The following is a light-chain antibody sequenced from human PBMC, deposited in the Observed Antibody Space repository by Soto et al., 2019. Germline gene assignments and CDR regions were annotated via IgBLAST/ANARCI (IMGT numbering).Light chain of an antibody. CDR3: QSYDSSLTNAV. CDR1: SSDVGGFNY. CDR2: EVR. V-gene: IGLV2-14*01. Sequence: QSALTQPASVSGSPGQSITISCTGTSSDVGGFNYVSWYQQHPGKTPKLLIYEVRNRPSGVSNRFSGSKSGNTASLTISGLQAEDEADYYCQSYDSSLTNAVFGGGTKLTVL. J-gene: IGLJ2*01.